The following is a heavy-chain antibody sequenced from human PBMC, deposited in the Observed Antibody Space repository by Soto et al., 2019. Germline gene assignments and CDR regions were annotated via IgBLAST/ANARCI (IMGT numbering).Heavy chain of an antibody. CDR1: GFTFDDYG. V-gene: IGHV3-20*04. CDR3: AKSQSPMGRGDIEAFDY. J-gene: IGHJ4*02. CDR2: INWNGDTT. D-gene: IGHD3-10*01. Sequence: EVQLVESGGGVVRPGGSLRLSCVASGFTFDDYGMSWVRQVPGKGLEWVSGINWNGDTTHYADSVKGRFTISRDNAKNSLYLQMNSVRAEDTAWYYCAKSQSPMGRGDIEAFDYWGQGTLVTVSS.